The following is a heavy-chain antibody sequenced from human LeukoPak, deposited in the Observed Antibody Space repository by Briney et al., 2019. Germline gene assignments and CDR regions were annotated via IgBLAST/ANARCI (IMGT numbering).Heavy chain of an antibody. J-gene: IGHJ4*02. V-gene: IGHV1-46*01. D-gene: IGHD3-10*01. CDR1: GYTFTGYY. CDR2: INPSGGST. Sequence: GASVKVSCKASGYTFTGYYMHWVRQAPGQGLEWMGIINPSGGSTSYAQKFQGRVTMTRDMSTSTVCMELSSLRSEDTAVYYCAREMPHSHSGVATGFDYWGQGTLVTVSS. CDR3: AREMPHSHSGVATGFDY.